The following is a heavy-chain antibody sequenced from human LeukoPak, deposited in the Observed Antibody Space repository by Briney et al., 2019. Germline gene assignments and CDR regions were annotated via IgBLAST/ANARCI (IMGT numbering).Heavy chain of an antibody. J-gene: IGHJ4*02. V-gene: IGHV4-59*01. Sequence: PSETLSLTCTVSGGSISSYYWSWIRQPPGKGLEWIGYIYYSGSTNYNPSLKSRVTISVDTSKNQFSLKLSSVTAADTAVYYCARDRRDYYDSSGYYYFDYWGQGTLVTVSS. CDR1: GGSISSYY. D-gene: IGHD3-22*01. CDR2: IYYSGST. CDR3: ARDRRDYYDSSGYYYFDY.